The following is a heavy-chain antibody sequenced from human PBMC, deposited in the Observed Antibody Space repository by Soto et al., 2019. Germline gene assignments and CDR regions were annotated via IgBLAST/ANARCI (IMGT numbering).Heavy chain of an antibody. J-gene: IGHJ6*02. CDR2: MNAYSGNT. V-gene: IGHV1-8*01. CDR3: ARSRYYDFWSGSETYYYYGMDV. Sequence: ASVNVSCKASGYTFTSFDINWVRQATGQGLEWMGWMNAYSGNTGSAQKFQGRVTMTTDTSISTAYMELRSLRFDDTAVYYCARSRYYDFWSGSETYYYYGMDVWGQGTTVTVSS. CDR1: GYTFTSFD. D-gene: IGHD3-3*01.